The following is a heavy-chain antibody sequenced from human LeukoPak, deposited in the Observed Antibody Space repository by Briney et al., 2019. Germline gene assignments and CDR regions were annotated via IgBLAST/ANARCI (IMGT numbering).Heavy chain of an antibody. CDR2: IIPIFGTA. D-gene: IGHD3-10*01. CDR3: ARWRGSGSYYNEFPYYYYYYGMDV. J-gene: IGHJ6*02. V-gene: IGHV1-69*13. CDR1: GGTFSSYA. Sequence: ASVKVSCKASGGTFSSYAISWVRQAPGQGLEWMGGIIPIFGTANYAQKFQGRVTITADESTSTAYMELSSLRSEDTAVYYCARWRGSGSYYNEFPYYYYYYGMDVWGQGTTVTVSS.